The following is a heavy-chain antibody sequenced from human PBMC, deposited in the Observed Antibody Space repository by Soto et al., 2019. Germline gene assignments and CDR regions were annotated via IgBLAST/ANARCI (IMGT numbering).Heavy chain of an antibody. Sequence: GASVKVSCKASGYTFTSYGISWVRQAPGQGLEWMGWISAYNGNTNYAQKLQGRVTMTTDTSTSTAYMELRSLRSDDTAVYYCARDLRRRNWNYYYYYGMDVWGQGTTVTVSS. CDR1: GYTFTSYG. CDR2: ISAYNGNT. CDR3: ARDLRRRNWNYYYYYGMDV. V-gene: IGHV1-18*04. D-gene: IGHD1-20*01. J-gene: IGHJ6*02.